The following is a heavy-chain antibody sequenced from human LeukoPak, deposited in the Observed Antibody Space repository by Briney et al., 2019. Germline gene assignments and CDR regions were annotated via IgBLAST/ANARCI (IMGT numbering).Heavy chain of an antibody. Sequence: GGSLRLSCAASGFKFDDYGLSWVRQAPGKGLEWVCDINWNGAWTGYADSVKGRFTISRDNAKNSLYLQMNSLRAEDTALYYCAGYYYDSSRGFDLWGQGTLVTVSA. CDR3: AGYYYDSSRGFDL. J-gene: IGHJ5*02. V-gene: IGHV3-20*04. CDR2: INWNGAWT. D-gene: IGHD3-22*01. CDR1: GFKFDDYG.